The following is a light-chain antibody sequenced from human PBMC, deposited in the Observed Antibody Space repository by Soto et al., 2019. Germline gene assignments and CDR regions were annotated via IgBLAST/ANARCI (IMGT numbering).Light chain of an antibody. CDR1: QSVSSN. Sequence: EMVMTQSPATLSVSPGQRATLPSSASQSVSSNLAWYQQKPGQAPRLLIYGASTRATGIPARFSGSGSGTEFTLTISSLQSEDFAVYYCQQYNNWFTFGGGTKVDIK. CDR2: GAS. CDR3: QQYNNWFT. J-gene: IGKJ4*01. V-gene: IGKV3-15*01.